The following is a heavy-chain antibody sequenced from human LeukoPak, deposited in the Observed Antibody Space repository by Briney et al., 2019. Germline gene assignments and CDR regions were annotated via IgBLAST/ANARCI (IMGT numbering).Heavy chain of an antibody. CDR2: IYYSGST. D-gene: IGHD3-16*02. CDR1: GGSISGYY. Sequence: SETLSLTCTAPGGSISGYYWSWIRQPPGKGLEWIGYIYYSGSTTYNPSLKNRRTTSVKTSNKNFSLHLSYVTAADTAVYYCARARYWFRSFDYCGEGTVVTVSS. J-gene: IGHJ4*02. CDR3: ARARYWFRSFDY. V-gene: IGHV4-59*01.